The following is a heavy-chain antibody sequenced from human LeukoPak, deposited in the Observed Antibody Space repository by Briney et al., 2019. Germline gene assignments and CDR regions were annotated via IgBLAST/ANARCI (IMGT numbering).Heavy chain of an antibody. D-gene: IGHD5-12*01. CDR1: GGSISSYY. Sequence: PSETLSLTCTVSGGSISSYYWSWIRQPPGKGLGWIGYIYYSGSTNYNPSLKSRVTISVDTSKNQFSLKLSSVTAADTAVYYCARAYSGYDLHYYYYMDVWGKGTTVTISS. J-gene: IGHJ6*03. CDR3: ARAYSGYDLHYYYYMDV. V-gene: IGHV4-59*01. CDR2: IYYSGST.